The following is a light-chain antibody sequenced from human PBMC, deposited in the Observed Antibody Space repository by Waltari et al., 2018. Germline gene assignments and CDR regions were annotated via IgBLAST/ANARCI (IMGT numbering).Light chain of an antibody. J-gene: IGKJ1*01. V-gene: IGKV2D-30*01. Sequence: DVVMTQSPLSLPVTLGQQASIYCTSSQSLVYSDGNTYFNWFQQRPGQSPRLLLYKVSNWDSGVPDRFSGSGSGTTFTLRISRVEAEDVGIYYCMQDANRPLTFGQGTRVEIK. CDR3: MQDANRPLT. CDR1: QSLVYSDGNTY. CDR2: KVS.